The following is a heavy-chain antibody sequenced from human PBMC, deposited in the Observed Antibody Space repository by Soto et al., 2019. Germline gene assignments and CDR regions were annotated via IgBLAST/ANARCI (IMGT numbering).Heavy chain of an antibody. CDR1: DTSVSNYY. J-gene: IGHJ4*02. V-gene: IGHV4-4*07. CDR3: ARGGIQLSYAFDY. Sequence: QVQLQESGPGLVKPSETLSLTCSVSDTSVSNYYWSWIRQPAGKGLEHIGRIYTSGSTSYNPSLKSRVTMSMDTSQTQIYLNLTSVTAADTAVYYCARGGIQLSYAFDYWGQGILVTVSS. CDR2: IYTSGST. D-gene: IGHD5-18*01.